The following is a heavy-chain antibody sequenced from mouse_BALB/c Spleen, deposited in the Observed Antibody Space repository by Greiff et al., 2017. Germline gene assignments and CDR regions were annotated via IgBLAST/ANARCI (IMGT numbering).Heavy chain of an antibody. V-gene: IGHV5-6-5*01. CDR1: GFTFTSYA. D-gene: IGHD2-12*01. CDR3: ARGEGSYDFDY. Sequence: EVLLVESGGGLVKPGGSLKLSCAASGFTFTSYAMSWVRQTPEKRLEWVASISSGGSTYYSDSVKGRFTISIVNAKNILYRQMSSLRSADAATCYCARGEGSYDFDYWGQGTTLTVSS. J-gene: IGHJ2*01. CDR2: ISSGGST.